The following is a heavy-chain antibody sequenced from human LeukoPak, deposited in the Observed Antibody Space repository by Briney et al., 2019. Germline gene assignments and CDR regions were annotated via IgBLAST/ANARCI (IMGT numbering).Heavy chain of an antibody. Sequence: VGSLRLSCVASGFTFSENWMHWVRQAPGKGLAWVSHINRDGGLTNYADSVKGRFTISRDNARNTVYLQMSSLRVEDTAIYFCAREEHRLAEAGTSAFDLGGQGTLVTVSP. CDR1: GFTFSENW. CDR2: INRDGGLT. J-gene: IGHJ3*01. CDR3: AREEHRLAEAGTSAFDL. D-gene: IGHD6-13*01. V-gene: IGHV3-74*01.